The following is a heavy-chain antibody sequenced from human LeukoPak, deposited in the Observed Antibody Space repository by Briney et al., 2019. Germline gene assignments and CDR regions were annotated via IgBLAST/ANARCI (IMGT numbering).Heavy chain of an antibody. CDR2: ISGSSSTT. D-gene: IGHD5-12*01. CDR3: ARDRYGGYEFDS. V-gene: IGHV3-48*04. Sequence: PGGSLRLSCAASVFTFSSYSMNWVRQALGKELEWVSYISGSSSTTYYAECVKGRFTISRENAENSLYLHMNSVRAAETAVYYCARDRYGGYEFDSWGQGTLVTVSS. J-gene: IGHJ4*02. CDR1: VFTFSSYS.